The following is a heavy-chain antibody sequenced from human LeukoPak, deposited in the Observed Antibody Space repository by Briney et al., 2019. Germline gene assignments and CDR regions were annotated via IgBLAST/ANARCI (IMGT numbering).Heavy chain of an antibody. CDR2: ITSSGTYI. CDR3: ARDPYSGNYGNDYYYYMDV. Sequence: GGSLRLFCAASGFTFSNYNMNWVRQAPGKAMEWVSSITSSGTYIFYAESVKGRFTISRDNAKNSLYLQMDSLGPEDTAVYYCARDPYSGNYGNDYYYYMDVWGKGTTVTISS. V-gene: IGHV3-21*01. J-gene: IGHJ6*03. D-gene: IGHD1-26*01. CDR1: GFTFSNYN.